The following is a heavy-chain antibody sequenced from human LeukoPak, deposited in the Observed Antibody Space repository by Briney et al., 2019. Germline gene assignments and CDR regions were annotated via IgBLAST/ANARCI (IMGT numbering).Heavy chain of an antibody. CDR3: ARGRTMVRGVTFHY. CDR1: GGSFSGYY. V-gene: IGHV4-34*01. D-gene: IGHD3-10*01. J-gene: IGHJ4*02. Sequence: SETLSLTCAVYGGSFSGYYWSWIRQPPGKGLEWIGKINHSGSTNYNPSLKSRVTISVDTSKNQFSLKLSSVTAADTAVYYCARGRTMVRGVTFHYWGQGTLVTVSS. CDR2: INHSGST.